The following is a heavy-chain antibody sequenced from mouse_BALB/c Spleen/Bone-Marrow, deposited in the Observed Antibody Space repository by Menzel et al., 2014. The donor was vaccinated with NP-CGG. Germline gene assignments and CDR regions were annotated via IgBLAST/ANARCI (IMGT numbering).Heavy chain of an antibody. CDR3: AREGITTVVEMDY. J-gene: IGHJ4*01. D-gene: IGHD1-1*01. V-gene: IGHV1-9*01. CDR1: GYTFSSYW. Sequence: QVQLRQSGAELMKPGASVKISCKATGYTFSSYWMEWVKQRPGHGLEWIGEILPGSGNTNYNEKFKDKATFTADTSSNTAYMQLSSLTSEDSAVYYCAREGITTVVEMDYWGQGTSVTVSS. CDR2: ILPGSGNT.